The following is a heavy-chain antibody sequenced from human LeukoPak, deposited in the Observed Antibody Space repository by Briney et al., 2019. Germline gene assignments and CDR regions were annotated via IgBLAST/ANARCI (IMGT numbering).Heavy chain of an antibody. CDR3: ARATGGAVVVIPYFDY. J-gene: IGHJ4*02. CDR1: GYTFTGYY. D-gene: IGHD3-22*01. V-gene: IGHV1-69*13. CDR2: IIPIFGTA. Sequence: ASVKVSCKASGYTFTGYYMHWVRQAPGQGLEWMGGIIPIFGTANYAQKFQGRVTITADESTSTAYMELSSLRSEDTAVYYCARATGGAVVVIPYFDYWGQGTLVTVSS.